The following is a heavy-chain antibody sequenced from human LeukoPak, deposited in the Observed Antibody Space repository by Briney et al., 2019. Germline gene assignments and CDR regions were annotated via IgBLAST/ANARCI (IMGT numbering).Heavy chain of an antibody. D-gene: IGHD4-17*01. CDR2: IYPGDSDT. Sequence: GESLKISCKGSGYSFTRYWIGWVRQMPGEGLEWMGIIYPGDSDTRYSPSFQGQVTISADRSISTAYLQWSSLKASDTAMYYCARGDYGDYRIFYTLFDFWGQGTLVTVSS. V-gene: IGHV5-51*01. J-gene: IGHJ4*02. CDR1: GYSFTRYW. CDR3: ARGDYGDYRIFYTLFDF.